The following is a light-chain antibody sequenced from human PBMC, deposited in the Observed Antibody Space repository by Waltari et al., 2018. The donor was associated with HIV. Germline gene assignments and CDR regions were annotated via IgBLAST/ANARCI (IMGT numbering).Light chain of an antibody. CDR3: SSFAGSNTVV. V-gene: IGLV2-8*01. Sequence: QSALTQPPSASGSLGQSVTISCSGTSDDIGGYNYVFWYQQYPAKAPKLLIYEVNKRSSGVPDRFSGSKSLNTASLTVSGLQAEDEAHYFCSSFAGSNTVVFGGGTKLTVL. CDR2: EVN. J-gene: IGLJ2*01. CDR1: SDDIGGYNY.